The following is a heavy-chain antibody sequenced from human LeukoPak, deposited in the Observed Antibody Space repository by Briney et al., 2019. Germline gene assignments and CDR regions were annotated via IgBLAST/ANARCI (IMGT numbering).Heavy chain of an antibody. CDR3: ARGDVVTATYYYYYYGMDV. D-gene: IGHD2-21*02. CDR1: GYTFTSYY. V-gene: IGHV1-46*01. J-gene: IGHJ6*02. Sequence: ASVKVSCKASGYTFTSYYMHWVRQAPGQGLEWMGIINPSGGSTSYAQKFQGRVTMASDTSTSTVYMELSSLRSEDTAVYYCARGDVVTATYYYYYYGMDVWGQGTTVTVSS. CDR2: INPSGGST.